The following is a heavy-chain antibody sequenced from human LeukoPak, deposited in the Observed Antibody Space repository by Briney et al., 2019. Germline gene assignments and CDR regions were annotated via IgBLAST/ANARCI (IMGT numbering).Heavy chain of an antibody. J-gene: IGHJ4*02. CDR1: GGSFSGSH. Sequence: PSETLSLTCAVHGGSFSGSHWNWIRQSPEKGLEWIGEINDRGRTNYNPSLKSRVTLSVDTSKKQFSLTLKSVTAADTAVYYCARDPTTVVSLTYYFDFWGQGTLVTVSS. CDR3: ARDPTTVVSLTYYFDF. V-gene: IGHV4-34*01. D-gene: IGHD4-23*01. CDR2: INDRGRT.